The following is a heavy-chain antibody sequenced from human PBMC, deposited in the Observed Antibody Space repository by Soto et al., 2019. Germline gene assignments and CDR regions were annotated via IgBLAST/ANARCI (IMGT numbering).Heavy chain of an antibody. CDR1: GGSIRDSNYY. Sequence: QLKLQESGPGLVRPSETLSLTCTVSGGSIRDSNYYWGWIRQSPGKGLEWIGSVYYSGTTYYKPSLQSQVTISVDTSKNQFSLSLRSVTATDTAVYFCARDSGRFGIAGAGVDSWGQGTRVTVSS. D-gene: IGHD6-19*01. CDR3: ARDSGRFGIAGAGVDS. J-gene: IGHJ5*01. V-gene: IGHV4-39*02. CDR2: VYYSGTT.